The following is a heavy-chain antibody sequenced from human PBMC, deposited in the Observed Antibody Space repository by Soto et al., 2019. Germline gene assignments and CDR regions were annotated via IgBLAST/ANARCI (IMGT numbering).Heavy chain of an antibody. CDR2: ISWNSGSI. CDR1: GFTFDDYA. Sequence: GGSLRLSCAASGFTFDDYAMHWVRQAPGKGLEWVSGISWNSGSIGYADSVKGRFTISRDNARNSLYLQMNSLRAEDTALYYCAKDRAAGISYYYGMDVWGQGTTVTVSS. V-gene: IGHV3-9*01. J-gene: IGHJ6*02. CDR3: AKDRAAGISYYYGMDV. D-gene: IGHD6-13*01.